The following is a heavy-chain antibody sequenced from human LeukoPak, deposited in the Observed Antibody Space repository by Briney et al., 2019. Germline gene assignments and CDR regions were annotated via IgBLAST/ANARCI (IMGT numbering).Heavy chain of an antibody. CDR1: GFTFSSYE. J-gene: IGHJ4*02. CDR2: ISYDGSNK. D-gene: IGHD3-10*01. CDR3: VRDLVQYSYGSGSPAGY. V-gene: IGHV3-30*04. Sequence: PGGSLRLSCAASGFTFSSYEMNWVRQAPGKGLEWVAVISYDGSNKYYADSVKGRFTISRDNSKNTLYLQMNSLRAEDTAVYYCVRDLVQYSYGSGSPAGYWGQGTLVTVSS.